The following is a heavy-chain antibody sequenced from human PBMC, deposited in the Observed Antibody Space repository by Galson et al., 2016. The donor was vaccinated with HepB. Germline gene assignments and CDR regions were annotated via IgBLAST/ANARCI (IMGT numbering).Heavy chain of an antibody. V-gene: IGHV1-18*01. J-gene: IGHJ6*02. D-gene: IGHD6-19*01. Sequence: SVKVSCKASGYTFTSYGISWVRQAPGQGLEWMGAVNVASGRTNYAHKFQGRVSMTRNTSTSTVYMELSSLRTEDTALYYCARDSSDWSLPSGLYGMDVWGQGTTVSVSS. CDR2: VNVASGRT. CDR1: GYTFTSYG. CDR3: ARDSSDWSLPSGLYGMDV.